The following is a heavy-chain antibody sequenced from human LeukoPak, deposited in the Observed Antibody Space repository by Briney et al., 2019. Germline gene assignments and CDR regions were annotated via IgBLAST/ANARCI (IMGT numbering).Heavy chain of an antibody. Sequence: SETLSLTCTVSGGSISSGVHYWSWIRQPPGKGLEWIGYIYYSGSTSGSTTYYNPSLKSRVTVSVDTSKNRFSLKLSSVTAADTAVYYCASGGADSGSLFDYWGQGTLVTVSS. V-gene: IGHV4-30-4*01. J-gene: IGHJ4*02. CDR1: GGSISSGVHY. CDR2: IYYSGSTSGSTT. CDR3: ASGGADSGSLFDY. D-gene: IGHD5-12*01.